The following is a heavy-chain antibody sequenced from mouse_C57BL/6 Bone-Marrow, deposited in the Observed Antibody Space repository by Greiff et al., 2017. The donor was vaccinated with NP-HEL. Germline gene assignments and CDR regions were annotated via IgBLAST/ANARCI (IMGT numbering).Heavy chain of an antibody. CDR2: INYDGSST. J-gene: IGHJ1*03. CDR3: ARDLYGSSPLYWYFDV. Sequence: EVQVVESEGGLVQPGSFMKLSCTASGFTFSDYYMAWVRQVPEKGLEWVANINYDGSSTYYLDSLKSRFIISRDNAKNILYLQMSSLKSEDTATYYCARDLYGSSPLYWYFDVWGTGTTVTVSS. CDR1: GFTFSDYY. D-gene: IGHD1-1*01. V-gene: IGHV5-16*01.